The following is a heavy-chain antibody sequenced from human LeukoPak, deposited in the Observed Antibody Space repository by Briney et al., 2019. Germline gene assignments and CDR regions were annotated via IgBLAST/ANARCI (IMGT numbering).Heavy chain of an antibody. Sequence: GGSLRLSCAASGFTFDDYGMSWVRQAPGKGLEWVSGINWNGGSTGYADSVKGRFTISRKNAKNSLYLKMNRLRAEDTGLYYCASHGDYDILTGSFDYWGQGTLVTVSS. D-gene: IGHD3-9*01. CDR2: INWNGGST. J-gene: IGHJ4*02. V-gene: IGHV3-20*04. CDR3: ASHGDYDILTGSFDY. CDR1: GFTFDDYG.